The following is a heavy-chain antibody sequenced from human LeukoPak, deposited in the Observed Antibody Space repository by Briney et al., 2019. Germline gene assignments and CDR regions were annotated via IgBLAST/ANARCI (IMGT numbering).Heavy chain of an antibody. J-gene: IGHJ4*02. CDR2: ISSSSSTI. CDR1: GFTFSSYS. V-gene: IGHV3-48*01. CDR3: ARSSGWYAWDY. Sequence: GGSLRLSCAASGFTFSSYSMNWVRQAPGKGLEWVSYISSSSSTIYYADSVKGRFTISRDNAKNSLYLQMNSLRAEDTAVYYCARSSGWYAWDYWGQGTLVTVSS. D-gene: IGHD6-19*01.